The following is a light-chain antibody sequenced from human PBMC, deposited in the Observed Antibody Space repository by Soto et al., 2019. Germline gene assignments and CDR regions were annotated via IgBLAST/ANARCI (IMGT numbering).Light chain of an antibody. CDR3: QQRNNWPPT. CDR2: GAS. J-gene: IGKJ5*01. V-gene: IGKV3D-20*02. Sequence: EIVLTQSPGTLSLSPWERATLSCRASQSVSINYLAWYQQKPGQAPRLLIYGASIRATGIPDRFSGSGSGTDFTLTISSLEPEDFALYFCQQRNNWPPTFGGGTRLKIK. CDR1: QSVSINY.